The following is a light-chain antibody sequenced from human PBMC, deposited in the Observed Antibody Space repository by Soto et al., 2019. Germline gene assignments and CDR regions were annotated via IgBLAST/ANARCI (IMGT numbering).Light chain of an antibody. CDR1: SSDVGSYNL. V-gene: IGLV2-23*03. J-gene: IGLJ1*01. Sequence: QSALTQPASVSGSPGQSITISCTGTSSDVGSYNLVSWYQQHPGKAPKLMIYEGSKRPSGVSNRFSGSKSGNTASLTISGLQAEDEAAYYCCSYAGRSTFVLGTGTKVAVL. CDR2: EGS. CDR3: CSYAGRSTFV.